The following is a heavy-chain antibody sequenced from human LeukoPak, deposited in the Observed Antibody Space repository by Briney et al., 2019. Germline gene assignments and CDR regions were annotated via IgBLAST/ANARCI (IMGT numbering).Heavy chain of an antibody. D-gene: IGHD3-16*01. V-gene: IGHV4-39*01. CDR3: ARHWASVPENHWYFDL. CDR2: IYYTGIS. Sequence: TPSETLSLTCTVSGDSFRSNLYYWGWIRQAPGKGLEWVGSIYYTGISFDNPSLKSRVTISIDTSKSQFSLTLNSVTAEDTAFYYCARHWASVPENHWYFDLWGRGTLVTVYS. J-gene: IGHJ2*01. CDR1: GDSFRSNLYY.